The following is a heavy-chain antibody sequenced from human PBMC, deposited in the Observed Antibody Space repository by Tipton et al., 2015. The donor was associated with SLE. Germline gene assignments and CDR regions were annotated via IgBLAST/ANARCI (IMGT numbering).Heavy chain of an antibody. V-gene: IGHV3-23*01. CDR3: AGHSSLDY. D-gene: IGHD6-13*01. CDR2: ISASGGTT. J-gene: IGHJ4*02. Sequence: SLRLSCAASGFTFSSYAMHWVRQAPGKGLEWVSAISASGGTTYYADSVKGRFSISRDNSKNTLFLQMNSLRAEDTAVYYCAGHSSLDYWGQGSLVTVSS. CDR1: GFTFSSYA.